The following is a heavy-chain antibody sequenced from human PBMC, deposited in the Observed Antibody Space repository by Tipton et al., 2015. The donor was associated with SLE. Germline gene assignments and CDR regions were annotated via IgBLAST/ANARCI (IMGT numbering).Heavy chain of an antibody. D-gene: IGHD3-16*01. CDR1: GYSISSGYY. V-gene: IGHV4-38-2*01. J-gene: IGHJ3*01. Sequence: TLSLTCAVSGYSISSGYYWGWIRQPPGKGLEWIGSIYYSGSTYYNPSLKSRVTISVDTSKNQFSLKLSSVTAADTAVYYCARGGDGFDVWGQGTMVTVSS. CDR2: IYYSGST. CDR3: ARGGDGFDV.